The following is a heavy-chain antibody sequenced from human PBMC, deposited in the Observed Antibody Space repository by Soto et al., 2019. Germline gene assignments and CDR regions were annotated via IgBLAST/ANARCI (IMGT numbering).Heavy chain of an antibody. CDR1: GASISGFY. D-gene: IGHD1-1*01. V-gene: IGHV4-4*07. CDR3: VRDGTKTLRDWFDP. Sequence: QVQLQESCPGLVKPSETLSLTCTVSGASISGFYWSWIRKSAGKGLEWIGRIYPTGTTDYNPSLKSRVMMSVDTSKKQFSLKLRSVTAADTAVYYCVRDGTKTLRDWFDPWGQGISVTVSS. J-gene: IGHJ5*02. CDR2: IYPTGTT.